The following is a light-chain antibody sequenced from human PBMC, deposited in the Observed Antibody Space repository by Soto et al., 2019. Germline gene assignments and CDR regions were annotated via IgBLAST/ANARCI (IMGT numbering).Light chain of an antibody. V-gene: IGLV2-14*01. Sequence: QSALTQPASVSGSPGQWITMSCTGTSSDVGGYDYVSWYQLHPGKAPKLMVFEVSNRPSGVSYRFSGSKSGNTASLTISGLQAEDEADYFCSSYSISTAYLFGTGTKVTVL. CDR2: EVS. J-gene: IGLJ1*01. CDR1: SSDVGGYDY. CDR3: SSYSISTAYL.